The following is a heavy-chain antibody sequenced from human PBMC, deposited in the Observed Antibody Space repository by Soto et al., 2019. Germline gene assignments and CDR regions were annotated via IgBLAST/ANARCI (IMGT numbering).Heavy chain of an antibody. CDR2: IYYSGST. CDR1: GGSISSSSYY. J-gene: IGHJ6*02. V-gene: IGHV4-39*01. CDR3: ARQNPANYYYYGMDV. Sequence: SETMYLTCTVSGGSISSSSYYWGWIRQPPGKGLEWIGSIYYSGSTYYNPSLKSRVTISVDTSKNQFSLKLSSVTAADTAVYYCARQNPANYYYYGMDVWGQGTTVTVSS.